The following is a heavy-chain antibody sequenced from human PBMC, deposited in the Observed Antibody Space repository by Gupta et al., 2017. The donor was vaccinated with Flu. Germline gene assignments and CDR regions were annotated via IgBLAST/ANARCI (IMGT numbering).Heavy chain of an antibody. CDR3: ARGVTSAYYYYYGMDV. CDR1: GGSFRGYY. D-gene: IGHD4-17*01. V-gene: IGHV4-34*01. Sequence: QVQLQQWGAGLLKPPETLSLTCPVYGGSFRGYYWSWIRQPPGTGLEWIREINHSGSTNYNPSLKSRVTISVDTSKNQFSLKLSSVTAADTAVYYCARGVTSAYYYYYGMDVWGQGTTVTVSS. CDR2: INHSGST. J-gene: IGHJ6*02.